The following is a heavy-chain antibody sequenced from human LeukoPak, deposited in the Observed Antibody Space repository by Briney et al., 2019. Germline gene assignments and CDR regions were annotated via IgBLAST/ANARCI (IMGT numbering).Heavy chain of an antibody. Sequence: GGSLRLSCAASGFTFSSYSMNWARQAPGKGLEWVSSISSSSSYIYYADSVKGRFTISRDNAKNSLYLQMNSLRAEDTAVYYCARVPSGSRVYYFDYWGQGTLVTVSS. CDR1: GFTFSSYS. V-gene: IGHV3-21*01. CDR2: ISSSSSYI. D-gene: IGHD1-26*01. CDR3: ARVPSGSRVYYFDY. J-gene: IGHJ4*02.